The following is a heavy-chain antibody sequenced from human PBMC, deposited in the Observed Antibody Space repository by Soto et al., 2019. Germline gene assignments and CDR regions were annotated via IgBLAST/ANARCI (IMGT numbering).Heavy chain of an antibody. V-gene: IGHV4-59*01. J-gene: IGHJ4*02. D-gene: IGHD3-22*01. CDR2: IYYSGST. CDR1: GGSISSYY. Sequence: PETLSLTCTVSGGSISSYYWSWIRQPPGKGLEWIGYIYYSGSTNYNPSLKSRVTISVDTSRNQFSLKLSSVTAADTAVYYCATCSDYYDSSGYYCAYWGQGTLVTVSS. CDR3: ATCSDYYDSSGYYCAY.